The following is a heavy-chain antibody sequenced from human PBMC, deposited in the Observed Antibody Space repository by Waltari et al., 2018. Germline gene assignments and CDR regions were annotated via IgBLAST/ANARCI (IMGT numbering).Heavy chain of an antibody. Sequence: EVYLAEFGGGVVQPGGSLRLSCVASGFPLRLYSMTWVRQAPGKGLEWVANIKFDGTGEYYVDSVRGRFTISRDNTKNSLYLQMNRLRDDDTAVYYCARGSADFVRFWDSWGQGTLVTVSS. V-gene: IGHV3-7*03. CDR1: GFPLRLYS. CDR2: IKFDGTGE. CDR3: ARGSADFVRFWDS. D-gene: IGHD3-10*01. J-gene: IGHJ4*02.